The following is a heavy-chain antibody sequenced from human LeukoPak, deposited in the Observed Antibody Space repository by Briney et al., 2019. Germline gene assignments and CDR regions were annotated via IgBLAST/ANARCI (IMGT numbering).Heavy chain of an antibody. V-gene: IGHV3-11*01. CDR1: GFTFSDYY. J-gene: IGHJ4*02. Sequence: KPGGSLRLSCAGSGFTFSDYYMSWIRQAPGKGLEWVSYISSSGSTIYYADSVKGRFTISRDNAKNSLYIPMNSLRAEDTAVYYCVRALGISYSYGLDYWGQGTLVTVSS. CDR2: ISSSGSTI. D-gene: IGHD5-18*01. CDR3: VRALGISYSYGLDY.